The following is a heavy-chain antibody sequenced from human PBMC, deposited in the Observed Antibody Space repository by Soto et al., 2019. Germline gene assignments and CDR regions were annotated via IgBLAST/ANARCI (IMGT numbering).Heavy chain of an antibody. CDR2: IYWDDDK. CDR1: GFSLSTSGVG. J-gene: IGHJ4*02. CDR3: ARAAIPYYFDY. V-gene: IGHV2-5*02. Sequence: QITLKESGPTLVKPTQTLTLTCTFSGFSLSTSGVGVGWIRQPPGKALEWLALIYWDDDKRYSPSLKSRLTITKETSKNQVVLTMTNMDPVDTGTYYCARAAIPYYFDYWGQGTLVTVSS.